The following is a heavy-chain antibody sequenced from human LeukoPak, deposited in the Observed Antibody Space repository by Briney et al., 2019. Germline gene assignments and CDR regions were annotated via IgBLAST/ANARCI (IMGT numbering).Heavy chain of an antibody. Sequence: TGGSLRPSCAASGFTFSTYTMNWVRQAPGKGLEWVSSISTSSIYIYYADSLKGRFTISRDNAKNSLYPQMSSLRAEDTAMYYCARSLWFGDSNLDYWGQGTLVTVSS. CDR2: ISTSSIYI. D-gene: IGHD3-10*01. V-gene: IGHV3-21*01. J-gene: IGHJ4*02. CDR3: ARSLWFGDSNLDY. CDR1: GFTFSTYT.